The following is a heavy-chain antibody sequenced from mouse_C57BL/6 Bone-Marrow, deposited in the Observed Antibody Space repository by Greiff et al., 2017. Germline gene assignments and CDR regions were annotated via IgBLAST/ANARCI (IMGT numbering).Heavy chain of an antibody. CDR3: TRFITTVGGY. CDR1: GFTFSDAW. V-gene: IGHV6-6*01. J-gene: IGHJ2*01. CDR2: IRNKANNHAT. Sequence: EVKLVESGGGLVQPGGSMKLSCAASGFTFSDAWMDWVRQSPEKGLEWVAEIRNKANNHATYYAESVKGRFTISRDDSKSSVYLKMNSLRAEDTGIYYCTRFITTVGGYWGQGTTLTVSS. D-gene: IGHD1-1*01.